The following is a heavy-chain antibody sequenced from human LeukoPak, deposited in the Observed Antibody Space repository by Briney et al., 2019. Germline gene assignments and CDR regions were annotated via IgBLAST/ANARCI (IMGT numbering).Heavy chain of an antibody. J-gene: IGHJ4*02. Sequence: SETLSLTCSVSGGSITSNYWIWIRQPPGKGLEWIGYISYSGTTIYNPSLRGRVPISVDTSKNQFSLKLSSVTAADTAVYYCARGREAAGQRLFDYWGQGTLVTVSS. CDR3: ARGREAAGQRLFDY. CDR2: ISYSGTT. CDR1: GGSITSNY. V-gene: IGHV4-59*01. D-gene: IGHD6-13*01.